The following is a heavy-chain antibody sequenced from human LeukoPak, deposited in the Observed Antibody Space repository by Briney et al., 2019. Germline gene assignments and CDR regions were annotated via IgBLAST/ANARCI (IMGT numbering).Heavy chain of an antibody. J-gene: IGHJ5*02. CDR1: GGSISTYY. Sequence: PSETLSLTCTVSGGSISTYYWSWIRQPPGKGLEWIGYVYYSGSTNYNPSLKSRVTISADTSKNQFSLRLRSVTAADTAVYYCARALGRLSWFDPWGQGTLVTVSS. D-gene: IGHD7-27*01. CDR2: VYYSGST. V-gene: IGHV4-59*08. CDR3: ARALGRLSWFDP.